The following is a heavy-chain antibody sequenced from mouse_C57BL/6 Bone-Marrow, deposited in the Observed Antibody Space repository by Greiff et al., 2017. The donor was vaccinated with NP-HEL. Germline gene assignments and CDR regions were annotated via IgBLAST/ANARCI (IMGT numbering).Heavy chain of an antibody. Sequence: VQLQQPGAELVRPGTSVKLSCKASGYTFTSYWMHWVKQRPGQGLEWIGVIDPSDSYTNYNQKFKGKATLTVDTYSSTAYMQLSSLTSEDSAVYYCARGVIYYGYDGFAYWGQGTLVTVSA. V-gene: IGHV1-59*01. D-gene: IGHD2-2*01. CDR3: ARGVIYYGYDGFAY. CDR1: GYTFTSYW. CDR2: IDPSDSYT. J-gene: IGHJ3*01.